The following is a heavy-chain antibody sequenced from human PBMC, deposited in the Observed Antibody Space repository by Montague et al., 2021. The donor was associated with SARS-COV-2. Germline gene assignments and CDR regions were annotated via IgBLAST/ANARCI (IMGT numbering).Heavy chain of an antibody. CDR3: ARESRITMLVVVITSAFDI. CDR1: GFTFSCYE. J-gene: IGHJ3*02. CDR2: ISRSGGTT. D-gene: IGHD3-22*01. Sequence: SLRLSCAASGFTFSCYEMNWVRQAPGKGLEWVSYISRSGGTTFYADSVRGRFTISRDNAKNSLYLQMNSLRAEDTAVYYCARESRITMLVVVITSAFDIWGQGTMVTVSS. V-gene: IGHV3-48*03.